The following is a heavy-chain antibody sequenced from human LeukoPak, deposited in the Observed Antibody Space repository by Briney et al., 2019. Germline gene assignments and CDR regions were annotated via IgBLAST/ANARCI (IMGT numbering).Heavy chain of an antibody. CDR3: ARDSPGGGYDS. CDR2: ISSSSSTI. D-gene: IGHD5-12*01. V-gene: IGHV3-48*01. Sequence: GGSLRLSCAASGFTFSSYSMNWVRQAPGKGLEWVSYISSSSSTIYYADSVKGRFTISRDNAKNSLYLQMNSLRAEDTAVYYCARDSPGGGYDSSGQGTLVTVSS. CDR1: GFTFSSYS. J-gene: IGHJ5*02.